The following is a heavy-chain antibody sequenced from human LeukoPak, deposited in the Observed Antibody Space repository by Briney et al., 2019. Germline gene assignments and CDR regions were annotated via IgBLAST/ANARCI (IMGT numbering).Heavy chain of an antibody. Sequence: SETLSLTCTVSGGSMSSHYWTWVRQPPGKGLEWIGYISDTGSTNYDPSLKRRVTVSLDTSKRQFSLNLTSVTATDTAVYYCARDQRADHYDNTGGIDYWGQGTLVTVSS. D-gene: IGHD3-22*01. CDR3: ARDQRADHYDNTGGIDY. CDR1: GGSMSSHY. J-gene: IGHJ4*02. CDR2: ISDTGST. V-gene: IGHV4-59*11.